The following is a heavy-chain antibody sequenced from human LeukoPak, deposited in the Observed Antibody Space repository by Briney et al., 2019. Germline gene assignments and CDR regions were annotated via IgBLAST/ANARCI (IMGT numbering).Heavy chain of an antibody. J-gene: IGHJ3*02. CDR3: ARLIGSSSSGYYGAFDI. CDR2: IYYSGST. V-gene: IGHV4-59*08. CDR1: GGSISSYY. Sequence: SETLSLTCTVSGGSISSYYWSWIRQPPGKGLEWIGYIYYSGSTNYNPSLKSRVTISVDTSKNQFSLKLSPVTAADTAVYYCARLIGSSSSGYYGAFDIWGQGTMVTVSS. D-gene: IGHD3-22*01.